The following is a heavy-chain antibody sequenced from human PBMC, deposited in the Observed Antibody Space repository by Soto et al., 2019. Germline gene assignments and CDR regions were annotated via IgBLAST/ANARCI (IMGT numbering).Heavy chain of an antibody. CDR1: GFIFSDFA. D-gene: IGHD2-21*01. V-gene: IGHV3-23*01. CDR3: ARRPAGDSHWYFDL. J-gene: IGHJ2*01. Sequence: DVQLLESGGDLVQPGESLRLSCAASGFIFSDFAMSWVRQTPGKGLEWVSAVSVYGGSTHYSDAVKGRFTISRDNSRDTLFLQMNSLRAEDTAVYYYARRPAGDSHWYFDLWGRGTLVTVSS. CDR2: VSVYGGST.